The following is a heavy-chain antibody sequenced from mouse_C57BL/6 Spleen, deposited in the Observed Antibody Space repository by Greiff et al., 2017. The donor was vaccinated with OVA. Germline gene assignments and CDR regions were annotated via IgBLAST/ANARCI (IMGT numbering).Heavy chain of an antibody. CDR3: ARPGKGGAMDY. Sequence: VQLQQSGPELVKPGASVKISCKASGYTFTDYYMNWVKQSHGKSLEWIGDINPNNGGTSYNQKFKGKATLTVDKSSSTAYMELRSLTSEDSAVYYCARPGKGGAMDYWGQGTSVTVSS. V-gene: IGHV1-26*01. J-gene: IGHJ4*01. CDR2: INPNNGGT. CDR1: GYTFTDYY.